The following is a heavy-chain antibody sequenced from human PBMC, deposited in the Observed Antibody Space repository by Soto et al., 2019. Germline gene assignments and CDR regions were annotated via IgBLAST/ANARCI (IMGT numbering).Heavy chain of an antibody. J-gene: IGHJ6*02. CDR1: GDSVSSNSAA. CDR2: TYYRSKWYN. D-gene: IGHD2-2*01. Sequence: PSQTLSLTCAISGDSVSSNSAAWNWIRQSPSRGLEWLGRTYYRSKWYNDYAVSVKSRITINPDTSKNQFSLQLNSVTPEDTAVYYCARDLDKVVVVPAAMLNYYYYGMDVWGQGTTVTVSS. V-gene: IGHV6-1*01. CDR3: ARDLDKVVVVPAAMLNYYYYGMDV.